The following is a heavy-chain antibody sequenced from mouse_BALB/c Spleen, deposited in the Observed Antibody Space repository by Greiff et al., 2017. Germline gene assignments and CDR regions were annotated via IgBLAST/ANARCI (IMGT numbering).Heavy chain of an antibody. Sequence: VQLQQSGAELAKPGASVKMSCKASGYTFTSYWMHWVKQRPGQGLEWIGYINPSTGYTEYNQKFKDKATLTADKSSSTAYMQLSSLTSEDSAVYYCARREVYGYGYFDYWGQGTTLTVSS. J-gene: IGHJ2*01. D-gene: IGHD2-2*01. CDR1: GYTFTSYW. CDR3: ARREVYGYGYFDY. V-gene: IGHV1-7*01. CDR2: INPSTGYT.